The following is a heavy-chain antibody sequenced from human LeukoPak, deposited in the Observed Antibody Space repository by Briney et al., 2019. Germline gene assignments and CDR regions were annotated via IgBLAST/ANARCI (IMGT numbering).Heavy chain of an antibody. V-gene: IGHV3-33*01. D-gene: IGHD3-22*01. CDR2: IWYDGSNK. J-gene: IGHJ4*02. Sequence: GGSLRLSCAASGFTFSSYGMHWVRQAPGKGLEWVAVIWYDGSNKHYADSVKGRFTISRDNSKNTLYLQMNSLRAEDTAVYYCAGDSSGYYYFDYWGQGTLVTVSS. CDR1: GFTFSSYG. CDR3: AGDSSGYYYFDY.